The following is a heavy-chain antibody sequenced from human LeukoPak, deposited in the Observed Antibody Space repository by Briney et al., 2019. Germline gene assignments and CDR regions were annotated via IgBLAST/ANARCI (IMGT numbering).Heavy chain of an antibody. D-gene: IGHD3-3*01. Sequence: GASVKVSCKASGYTFTGYYMHWVRQAPGQGLEWMGWINPNSGGTNYARKFQGRVTMTRDTSISTAYMELSRLRSDDTAVYYCARATYDFWSGFDPWGQGTLVTVSS. V-gene: IGHV1-2*02. J-gene: IGHJ5*02. CDR3: ARATYDFWSGFDP. CDR1: GYTFTGYY. CDR2: INPNSGGT.